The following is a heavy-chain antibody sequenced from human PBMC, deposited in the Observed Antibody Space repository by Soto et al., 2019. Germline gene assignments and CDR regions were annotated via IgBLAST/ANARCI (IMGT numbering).Heavy chain of an antibody. CDR3: ARGQGIIKAAWYFDY. Sequence: GGSLRLSCSASGFTFSSYSMNWVRQAPGKGLEWVSYISFSSSTIYYADSVKGRFTISRDNAKHSLYLQMSTLRDEDTAVYYCARGQGIIKAAWYFDYWGEGALVT. CDR2: ISFSSSTI. CDR1: GFTFSSYS. D-gene: IGHD3-10*01. V-gene: IGHV3-48*02. J-gene: IGHJ4*02.